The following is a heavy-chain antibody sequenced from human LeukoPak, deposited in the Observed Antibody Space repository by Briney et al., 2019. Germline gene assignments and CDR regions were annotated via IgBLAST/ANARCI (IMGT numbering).Heavy chain of an antibody. CDR2: ISSSSSYI. V-gene: IGHV3-21*01. D-gene: IGHD6-13*01. CDR3: ARGSSWYHAFDI. J-gene: IGHJ3*02. CDR1: GFTFSSYS. Sequence: GGSLRPSCAASGFTFSSYSMNWVRQAPGKGLEWVSSISSSSSYIYYADSVKGRFTISRDNAKNSLYLQMNSLRAEDTAVYYCARGSSWYHAFDIWGQGTMVTVSS.